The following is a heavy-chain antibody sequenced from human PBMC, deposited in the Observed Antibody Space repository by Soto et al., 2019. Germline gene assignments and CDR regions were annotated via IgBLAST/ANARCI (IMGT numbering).Heavy chain of an antibody. V-gene: IGHV3-21*01. CDR2: ISSSSSYI. Sequence: EVQLVESGGGLVKPGGSLRLSCAASGFTFSSYSMNWVRQAPGKGLEWVSSISSSSSYIYYADSVKGRFTISRDNAKNSLYLQMNSRRAEDTAVYYCARGRGAAGTDSVQYYGMAVWGQGTTVNVSS. J-gene: IGHJ6*02. CDR1: GFTFSSYS. CDR3: ARGRGAAGTDSVQYYGMAV. D-gene: IGHD6-13*01.